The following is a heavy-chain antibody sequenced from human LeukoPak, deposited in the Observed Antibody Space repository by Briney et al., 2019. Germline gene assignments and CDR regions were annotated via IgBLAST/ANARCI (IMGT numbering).Heavy chain of an antibody. J-gene: IGHJ6*02. D-gene: IGHD1-26*01. CDR1: GYTFTSYG. CDR2: ISAYNGNT. CDR3: ARDLVGATVRYYYYGMDV. V-gene: IGHV1-18*01. Sequence: ASVKVSCKASGYTFTSYGISWVRQAPGQGLEWMGWISAYNGNTNYAQKLQGRVTMTTDTSTSTAYMELRSLRSDDTAVYYCARDLVGATVRYYYYGMDVWGQGTAVTVSS.